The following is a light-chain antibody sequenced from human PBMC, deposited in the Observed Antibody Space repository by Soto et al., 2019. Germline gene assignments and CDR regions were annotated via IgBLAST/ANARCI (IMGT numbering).Light chain of an antibody. J-gene: IGKJ1*01. CDR1: QGISND. Sequence: RSPLHASLRVRDTITFRASQGISNDLAWYQQRPGKVPKLLMYAASPLQSGVPSRFSGSGSGTDFTLTISSLQPEDVATYYCQKYDSAPTFGQGTKVDI. CDR2: AAS. CDR3: QKYDSAPT. V-gene: IGKV1-27*01.